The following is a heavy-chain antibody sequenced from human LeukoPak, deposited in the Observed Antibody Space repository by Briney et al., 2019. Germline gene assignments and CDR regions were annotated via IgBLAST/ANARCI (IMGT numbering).Heavy chain of an antibody. CDR1: GFTFISYA. J-gene: IGHJ4*02. CDR2: ISYDGSNK. V-gene: IGHV3-30-3*02. D-gene: IGHD6-19*01. CDR3: AKDTYSSGLGGYFDY. Sequence: GRSLRLSCAASGFTFISYARHGVRQAPGKGLEWVAVISYDGSNKYYADSVKGRFTISRGKSKNTLYLQMNSLRAEDTAVYYCAKDTYSSGLGGYFDYWGQGTLVTVSS.